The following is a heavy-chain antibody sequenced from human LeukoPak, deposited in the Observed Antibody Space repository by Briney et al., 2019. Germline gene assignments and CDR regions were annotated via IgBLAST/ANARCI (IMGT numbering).Heavy chain of an antibody. V-gene: IGHV3-66*01. J-gene: IGHJ6*02. D-gene: IGHD6-25*01. Sequence: GGSLRLSCAASGFTVSSNYMSWVRQAPGKGLNWVSVIYSGGSTYYADSVKGRFTISRDNSKNTLYLQMNSLRAEDTAVYYCARDLYRSGYYYGMDVWGQGTTVTVSS. CDR3: ARDLYRSGYYYGMDV. CDR2: IYSGGST. CDR1: GFTVSSNY.